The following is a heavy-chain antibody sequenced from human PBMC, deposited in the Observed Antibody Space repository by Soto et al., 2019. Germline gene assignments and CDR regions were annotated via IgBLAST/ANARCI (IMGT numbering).Heavy chain of an antibody. CDR2: ISAYNYNT. CDR3: ARVVGALGHWFDP. CDR1: GYTFTSYG. J-gene: IGHJ5*02. V-gene: IGHV1-18*01. D-gene: IGHD1-26*01. Sequence: QVQLVQSGAEVKKPGASVKVSCKASGYTFTSYGLSWVRQAPGQGLEWMGRISAYNYNTTYAQKLQGRVTMTTDTSPSTAYIELRSLRSDDTAVYYCARVVGALGHWFDPWGQGNLVTVSS.